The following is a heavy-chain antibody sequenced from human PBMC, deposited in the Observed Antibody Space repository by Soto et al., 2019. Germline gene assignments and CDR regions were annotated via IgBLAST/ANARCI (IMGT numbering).Heavy chain of an antibody. D-gene: IGHD5-12*01. V-gene: IGHV1-18*01. CDR3: ASGFGNGYAQATYYYYYGMDV. CDR2: ISAYDGNT. CDR1: GYTFTSYG. J-gene: IGHJ6*02. Sequence: ASVKVSCKASGYTFTSYGISWVRQAPGQGLEWMGWISAYDGNTNYAQKFQGRVTITRDTSASTAYMELSSLRSEDTAVYYCASGFGNGYAQATYYYYYGMDVRGQGTTVTVSS.